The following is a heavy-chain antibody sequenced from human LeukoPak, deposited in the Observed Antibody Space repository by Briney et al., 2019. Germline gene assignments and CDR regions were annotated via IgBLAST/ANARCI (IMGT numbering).Heavy chain of an antibody. CDR2: INHSGST. V-gene: IGHV4-34*01. CDR1: GGSFSGYY. CDR3: ARGYDSDY. J-gene: IGHJ4*02. D-gene: IGHD3-22*01. Sequence: SETLSLTCAVYGGSFSGYYWSWIRQPPGKGLEWIGEINHSGSTNYNPSLKSRVTISVDTSKNQFSLKLSSVTAADTAVYYCARGYDSDYWGQGTLVTVSS.